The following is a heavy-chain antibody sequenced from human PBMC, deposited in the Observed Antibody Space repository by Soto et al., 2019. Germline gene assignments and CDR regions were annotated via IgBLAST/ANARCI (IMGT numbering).Heavy chain of an antibody. J-gene: IGHJ4*02. Sequence: QVQLQQWGAGLLKPSETLYLTSAVYGESFSGYYWSWIRQPPGKGLEWIGEINHSGSTNYNPSLKSRVTISVDTSKNQFSPKLSSVTAADTAVYYCARFEGGWFGELSSDYCGQGTLVTVSS. CDR1: GESFSGYY. V-gene: IGHV4-34*01. CDR3: ARFEGGWFGELSSDY. D-gene: IGHD3-10*01. CDR2: INHSGST.